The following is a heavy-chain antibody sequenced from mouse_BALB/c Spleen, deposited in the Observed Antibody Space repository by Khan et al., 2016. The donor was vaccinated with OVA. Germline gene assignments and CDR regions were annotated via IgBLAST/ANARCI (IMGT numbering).Heavy chain of an antibody. CDR2: ICGDGNT. J-gene: IGHJ4*01. D-gene: IGHD2-4*01. CDR3: ANFDYGYYAVDC. V-gene: IGHV2-3*01. CDR1: GFSLTSYG. Sequence: QVQLKQSGPGLVAPSQSLSITCTVSGFSLTSYGVTWVRQPPGKGLEWLGVICGDGNTNYHSALISRLSISKDNSKSQVFLKLNSLQTDDTATYYCANFDYGYYAVDCWGQGTSVTVSS.